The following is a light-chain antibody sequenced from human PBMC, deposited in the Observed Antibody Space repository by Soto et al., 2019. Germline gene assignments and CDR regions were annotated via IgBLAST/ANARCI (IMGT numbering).Light chain of an antibody. Sequence: QSALTQPRSVSGSPGQSVTISCTGTSSDIGGYNYVSWYQQHPGKDPKLMLYDVTKRPSGVVDRFSGSKSGNTASLTISGLQAEDEADYYCCSYAGRFWVFGGGTKITVL. V-gene: IGLV2-11*01. CDR2: DVT. CDR1: SSDIGGYNY. CDR3: CSYAGRFWV. J-gene: IGLJ3*02.